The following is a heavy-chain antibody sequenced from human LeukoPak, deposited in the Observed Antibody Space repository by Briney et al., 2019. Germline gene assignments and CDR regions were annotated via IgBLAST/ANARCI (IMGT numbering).Heavy chain of an antibody. D-gene: IGHD4-23*01. J-gene: IGHJ4*02. CDR3: ARRSGGNSGPFDY. V-gene: IGHV3-23*01. CDR2: ISGSGADS. Sequence: GGSLGLSCVVSGFSFTSNGMNWVRQAPGKGPEWVSGISGSGADSYYADSVKGRFTISRDKSRNTLYLQMNFLRAEDTAVYYCARRSGGNSGPFDYWGQGALVTVSS. CDR1: GFSFTSNG.